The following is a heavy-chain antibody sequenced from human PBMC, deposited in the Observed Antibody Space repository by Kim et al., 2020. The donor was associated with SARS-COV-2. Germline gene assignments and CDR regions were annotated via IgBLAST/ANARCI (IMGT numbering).Heavy chain of an antibody. Sequence: GGSLRLSCAASGFTFDDYAMHWVRQAPGKGLEWVSGISWNSGSIGYADSVKGRFTISRDNAKNSLYLQMNSLRAEDTALYYCATLYDILTGYPIDYWGQGTLVTASS. J-gene: IGHJ4*02. CDR1: GFTFDDYA. CDR3: ATLYDILTGYPIDY. D-gene: IGHD3-9*01. V-gene: IGHV3-9*01. CDR2: ISWNSGSI.